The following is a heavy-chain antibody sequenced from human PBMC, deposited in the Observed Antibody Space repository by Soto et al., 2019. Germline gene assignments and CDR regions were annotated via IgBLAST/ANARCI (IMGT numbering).Heavy chain of an antibody. D-gene: IGHD3-16*02. CDR2: ISYDGSNK. J-gene: IGHJ4*02. Sequence: GGSLRLSCAASGFTFSSYAMHWVRQAPGKGLEWVAVISYDGSNKYYADSVKGRFTISRDNSKNTLYLQMNSLRAEDTAVYYCASIVEGISGFDYWGQGTLVTVSS. V-gene: IGHV3-30-3*01. CDR1: GFTFSSYA. CDR3: ASIVEGISGFDY.